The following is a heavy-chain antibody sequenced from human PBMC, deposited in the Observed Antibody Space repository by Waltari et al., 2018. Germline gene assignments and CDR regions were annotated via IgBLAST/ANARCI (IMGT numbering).Heavy chain of an antibody. CDR3: ARDGHGGLDY. V-gene: IGHV3-7*01. CDR2: IKEEGSAK. CDR1: GFTFSNHW. J-gene: IGHJ4*02. Sequence: EVQLVESGGGLVQPGGSLRLSCAASGFTFSNHWMSWVRQGPGKGLEWVTNIKEEGSAKYYMDSVKGRFTISRDNAKDSLHLQMNSLRAEDTAVYYCARDGHGGLDYWGQGTLVTVSS.